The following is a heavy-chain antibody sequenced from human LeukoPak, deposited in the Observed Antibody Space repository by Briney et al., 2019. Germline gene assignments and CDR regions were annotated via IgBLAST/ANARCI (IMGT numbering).Heavy chain of an antibody. Sequence: ASGKVSCKASGYTFTSYYMHWVRQAPGQGLEWMGIINPSGGSTSYAQKFQGRVTMTRDTSTSTVYMELSSLRSEDTAVYYCARDRLSSESGTTADAFDIWGQGTMVTVSS. CDR3: ARDRLSSESGTTADAFDI. CDR1: GYTFTSYY. CDR2: INPSGGST. J-gene: IGHJ3*02. D-gene: IGHD1-26*01. V-gene: IGHV1-46*01.